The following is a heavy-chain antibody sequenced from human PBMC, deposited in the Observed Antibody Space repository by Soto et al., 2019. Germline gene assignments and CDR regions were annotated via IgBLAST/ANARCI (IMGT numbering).Heavy chain of an antibody. Sequence: GASVKVSCKASGYPFTAYYIHWVRQAPGQGLEWMGIINPIAGTTTYAQSFQGRVTLTRDTSTTTIYMELSSLKSDDTAVYYCARGPGPKYSVSHYTYWYFDLWGRGTLVTVSS. J-gene: IGHJ2*01. D-gene: IGHD3-3*01. CDR3: ARGPGPKYSVSHYTYWYFDL. V-gene: IGHV1-46*01. CDR2: INPIAGTT. CDR1: GYPFTAYY.